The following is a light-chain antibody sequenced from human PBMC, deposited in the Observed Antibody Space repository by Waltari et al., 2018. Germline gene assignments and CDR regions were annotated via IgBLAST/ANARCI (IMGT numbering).Light chain of an antibody. CDR1: QSVSRT. CDR2: GAS. CDR3: QHYVRLPAT. J-gene: IGKJ1*01. V-gene: IGKV3-20*01. Sequence: EIVLTQSPGTLSLSPGERATIPCRASQSVSRTLAWYQQKPGKAPKLLIYGASIRATGIPDRFTGGGSGTDFSLTISSLEPEDFEIYFCQHYVRLPATFGQGTKVEIK.